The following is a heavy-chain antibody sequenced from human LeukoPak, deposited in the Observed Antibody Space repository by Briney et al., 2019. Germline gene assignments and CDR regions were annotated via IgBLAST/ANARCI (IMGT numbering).Heavy chain of an antibody. D-gene: IGHD3-10*01. CDR1: GYTFTSYD. CDR2: MNPNSGNT. V-gene: IGHV1-8*03. Sequence: GASVKVSCKASGYTFTSYDINWVRQATRQGLEWMGWMNPNSGNTGYAQKFQGRVTITRNTSISTAYMGLGSLRSEDTAVYYSARGSRWFGELLRWGQGTLVTVSS. CDR3: ARGSRWFGELLR. J-gene: IGHJ4*02.